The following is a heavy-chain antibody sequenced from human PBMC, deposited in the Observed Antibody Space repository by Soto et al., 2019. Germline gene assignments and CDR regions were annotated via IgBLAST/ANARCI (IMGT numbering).Heavy chain of an antibody. V-gene: IGHV3-33*01. J-gene: IGHJ2*01. CDR2: IWYDGSNK. CDR3: ARGALTVTTYFDL. D-gene: IGHD4-17*01. Sequence: QVQLVESGGGVVQPGRSLRLSCAASGFTFSSYGMHWVRQAPDKGLEWVAVIWYDGSNKYYADSVKGRFTISRDNSKNTLYLQMNSLRAEDTAVYYCARGALTVTTYFDLWGRGTLVTVSS. CDR1: GFTFSSYG.